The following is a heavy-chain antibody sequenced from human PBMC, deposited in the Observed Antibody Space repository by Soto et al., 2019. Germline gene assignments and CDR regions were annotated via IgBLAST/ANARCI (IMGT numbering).Heavy chain of an antibody. D-gene: IGHD3-3*01. Sequence: QVQLVQSGAVVKKPGSSVAVSCKASGGTFNGYGISWVRQAPGQGLEWMGGTVPVFDTSKYAPRFQGRVTITTDEATSTTYMELNSVRSEDTATYFCARAVFNSVAYYTSPSAYDLWGQGTLVIVSS. CDR3: ARAVFNSVAYYTSPSAYDL. CDR2: TVPVFDTS. V-gene: IGHV1-69*01. J-gene: IGHJ3*01. CDR1: GGTFNGYG.